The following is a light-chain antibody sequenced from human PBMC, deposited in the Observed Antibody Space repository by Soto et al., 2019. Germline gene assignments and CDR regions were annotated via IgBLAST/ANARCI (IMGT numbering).Light chain of an antibody. V-gene: IGKV3-11*01. Sequence: EIVLTQSTATLSLSPGERATLSCRASQSVSSYLAWYQQKPGQAPRLLIYDASNRATGIPARFSGSGSGTDFTLTISSLEPEDFAVYYCQQYGSSPPLSFGGGTKVDIK. CDR1: QSVSSY. J-gene: IGKJ4*01. CDR3: QQYGSSPPLS. CDR2: DAS.